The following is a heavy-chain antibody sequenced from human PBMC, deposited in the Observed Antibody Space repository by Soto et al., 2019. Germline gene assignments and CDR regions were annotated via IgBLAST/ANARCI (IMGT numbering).Heavy chain of an antibody. CDR2: VSFDGRDE. V-gene: IGHV3-30*18. CDR3: AKLCRSLGFGAMRSFKSSDSVWFLVL. CDR1: GFTLRNHG. Sequence: QVQLVESGGGVVQPGRSLRLSCAVSGFTLRNHGMHWVRQSPGKGLEWVAVVSFDGRDEYYANSVKGRFTVSRDNSRNNIFLQMNRLKDEVTAFYYCAKLCRSLGFGAMRSFKSSDSVWFLVLWGGGTLLTGSS. J-gene: IGHJ2*01. D-gene: IGHD1-26*01.